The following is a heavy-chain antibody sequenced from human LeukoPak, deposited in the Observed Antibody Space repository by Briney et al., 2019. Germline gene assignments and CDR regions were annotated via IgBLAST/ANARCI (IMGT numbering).Heavy chain of an antibody. D-gene: IGHD1-26*01. V-gene: IGHV1-3*03. CDR3: ARARPVGATPLDY. Sequence: RASVKVSCKASRYTFTSYAMHWVRQAPGQRVEWMGWINAGNGNTKYSQEFQGRVTITRDTSASTAYMELSSLRSEDMAVYYCARARPVGATPLDYWGQGTLVTVSS. J-gene: IGHJ4*02. CDR2: INAGNGNT. CDR1: RYTFTSYA.